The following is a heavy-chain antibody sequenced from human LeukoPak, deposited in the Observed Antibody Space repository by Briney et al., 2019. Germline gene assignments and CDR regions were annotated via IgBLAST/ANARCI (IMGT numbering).Heavy chain of an antibody. Sequence: GGSLRLSCAASGFTFSSYSMNWVRQAPGKGLEWVSSISSSSSYIYYADSVKGRFTISRDNAKNSLYLQMNSLRAEDTAVYYCARESEWELLGAFDIWGQGTMVTVSS. V-gene: IGHV3-21*01. D-gene: IGHD1-26*01. CDR2: ISSSSSYI. CDR3: ARESEWELLGAFDI. CDR1: GFTFSSYS. J-gene: IGHJ3*02.